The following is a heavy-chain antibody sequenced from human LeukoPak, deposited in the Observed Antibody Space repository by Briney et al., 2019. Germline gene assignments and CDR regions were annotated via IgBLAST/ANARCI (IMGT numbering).Heavy chain of an antibody. J-gene: IGHJ4*02. CDR1: GFTFSSYA. CDR2: ISGDGGST. V-gene: IGHV3-43*02. CDR3: AKEYYYDSSGYYDY. D-gene: IGHD3-22*01. Sequence: GGSLRLSCAASGFTFSSYAMNWVRQAPGKGLEWVSLISGDGGSTYYADSVKGRFTISRDNSKNSLYLQMNSLRTEDTALYYCAKEYYYDSSGYYDYWGQGTLVTVSS.